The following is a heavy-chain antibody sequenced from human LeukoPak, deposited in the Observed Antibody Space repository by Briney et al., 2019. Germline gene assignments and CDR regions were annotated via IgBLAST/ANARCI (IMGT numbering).Heavy chain of an antibody. CDR3: ARDPGVTDWYNFDF. CDR1: GGSLSGHF. CDR2: IHSSGST. D-gene: IGHD3-9*01. V-gene: IGHV4-59*11. J-gene: IGHJ4*02. Sequence: PATLSLTCTVSGGSLSGHFWSWFRRPPGKGLENIGYIHSSGSTNYNPSYKSRVTVSLEMSKNQFSLSLSSVTAADTAVYYCARDPGVTDWYNFDFWGQGILDTVCS.